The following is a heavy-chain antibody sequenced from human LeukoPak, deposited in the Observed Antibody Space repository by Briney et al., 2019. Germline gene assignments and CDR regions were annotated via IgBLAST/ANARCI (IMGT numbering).Heavy chain of an antibody. J-gene: IGHJ4*02. CDR2: ISGYNGNT. CDR3: GRDERGSCGGDCYYFDY. V-gene: IGHV1-18*01. Sequence: GASVKVSCKASGYTFSNYGISWVRQAPGQGLEWMGWISGYNGNTNQAQKLQGRVTMTTDTSTSTAYMELRSLRSDDTAVYYCGRDERGSCGGDCYYFDYWGQGTLVTVSS. CDR1: GYTFSNYG. D-gene: IGHD2-21*02.